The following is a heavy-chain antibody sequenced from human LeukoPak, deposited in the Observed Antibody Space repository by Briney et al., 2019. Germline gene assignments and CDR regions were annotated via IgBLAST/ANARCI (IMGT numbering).Heavy chain of an antibody. V-gene: IGHV4-39*01. CDR1: GGSISSSSYY. J-gene: IGHJ5*02. D-gene: IGHD2-2*01. Sequence: SETLSLTCTVTGGSISSSSYYWAWIRQPPGKGLEWIGSIYYSGSTYYNPSLKSRVTISVDTSKNQFSLKLSSVTAADTAVYYCARRVRAYCSSTSCTYNWFDPWGQGTLVTVSS. CDR3: ARRVRAYCSSTSCTYNWFDP. CDR2: IYYSGST.